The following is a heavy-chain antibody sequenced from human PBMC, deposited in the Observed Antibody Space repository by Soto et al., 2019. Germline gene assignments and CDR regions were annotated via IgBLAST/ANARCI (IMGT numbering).Heavy chain of an antibody. Sequence: QITLKESGPTLVKPTQTLTLTCTFSGFSLSTSGVGVAWIRQPPGKVLERPALIYWDDGKRYRPSLESRLTITKDTSKNQVVLTTTNMDSVDTATYYCAYLPCSGGSCYWFSFSGMDVWGQGTTVTVSS. CDR1: GFSLSTSGVG. CDR2: IYWDDGK. J-gene: IGHJ6*02. CDR3: AYLPCSGGSCYWFSFSGMDV. V-gene: IGHV2-5*02. D-gene: IGHD2-15*01.